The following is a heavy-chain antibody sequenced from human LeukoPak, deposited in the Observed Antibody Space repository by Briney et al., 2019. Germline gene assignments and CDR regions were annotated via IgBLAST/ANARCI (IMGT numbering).Heavy chain of an antibody. Sequence: GGSLRLSCVASGFTFRSYAMTWVRQAPGKGREWVSAISGGGDSIYYIDSVKGGVTISRDNSKNTLYLQMNSLTAQDTAVYYCVKDRFGDFSFDSWGPGTLVTISS. V-gene: IGHV3-23*01. CDR3: VKDRFGDFSFDS. J-gene: IGHJ4*02. CDR1: GFTFRSYA. D-gene: IGHD4-17*01. CDR2: ISGGGDSI.